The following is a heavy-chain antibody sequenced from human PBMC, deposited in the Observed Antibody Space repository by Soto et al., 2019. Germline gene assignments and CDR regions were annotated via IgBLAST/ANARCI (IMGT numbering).Heavy chain of an antibody. CDR3: AKDTSDV. CDR1: GISFSDYG. Sequence: WYLRLSCTGSGISFSDYGMHCISRAPDKGMEWVEIISYEGSNTYYADSVKGRFTISRDNSKNTLYLQMDSLRAEDTAVYYCAKDTSDVWGQAPTVNV. CDR2: ISYEGSNT. V-gene: IGHV3-30*18. J-gene: IGHJ6*02.